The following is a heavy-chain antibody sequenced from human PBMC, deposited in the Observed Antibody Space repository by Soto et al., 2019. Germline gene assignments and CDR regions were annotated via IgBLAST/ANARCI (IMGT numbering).Heavy chain of an antibody. D-gene: IGHD3-10*01. CDR3: ARVRYYGSGSYYPRFDY. CDR2: IYYSGST. V-gene: IGHV4-31*03. J-gene: IGHJ4*02. Sequence: QVQLQESGPGLVKPSQTLSLTCTVSGGSISSGGYYWSWIRQHPGKGLEWIGYIYYSGSTYYNPSLKSRVTISVDTSKNQSSLKLSSVTAADTAVYYCARVRYYGSGSYYPRFDYWGQGTLVTVSS. CDR1: GGSISSGGYY.